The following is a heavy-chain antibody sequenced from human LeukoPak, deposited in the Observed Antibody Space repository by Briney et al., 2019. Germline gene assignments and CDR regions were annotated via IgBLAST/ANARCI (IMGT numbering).Heavy chain of an antibody. CDR1: GYTFTGYY. J-gene: IGHJ4*02. D-gene: IGHD2-15*01. Sequence: GASVKVSCKASGYTFTGYYMHWVRQAPGQGLEWMGWINPNSGGTNYAQKFQGRVTMTRDTSISTAYMELSRLRSDDTAVYYCARDGGIVVVVAATPSFSFDYWGQGTLVTVSS. V-gene: IGHV1-2*02. CDR3: ARDGGIVVVVAATPSFSFDY. CDR2: INPNSGGT.